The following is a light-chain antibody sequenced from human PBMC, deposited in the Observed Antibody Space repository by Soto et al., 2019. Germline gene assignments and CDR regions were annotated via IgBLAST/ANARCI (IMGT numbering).Light chain of an antibody. V-gene: IGKV3-20*01. Sequence: EIVLTQAPGTLSLSPGERATLSCRASQSVSSSYLAWYQQKPGQAPRLLIYGTSTRATGIPDRFRGSGSGTDFSLTISRLEPEDFAVYYCQQYDGSLWTFGQGTNVEI. J-gene: IGKJ1*01. CDR3: QQYDGSLWT. CDR1: QSVSSSY. CDR2: GTS.